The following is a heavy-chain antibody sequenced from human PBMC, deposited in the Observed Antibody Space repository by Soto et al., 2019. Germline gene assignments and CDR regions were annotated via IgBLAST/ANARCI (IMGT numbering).Heavy chain of an antibody. CDR2: IYPGDSDT. J-gene: IGHJ6*02. D-gene: IGHD5-18*01. CDR1: GYSFTGYW. CDR3: ARQPMVVDTAMETAYYYYGMDV. Sequence: GESLKISCKGSGYSFTGYWIGWVRQMPGKGLEWMGIIYPGDSDTRYSPSFQGQVTISADKSISTAYLQWSSLKASDTAMYYCARQPMVVDTAMETAYYYYGMDVWGQGTTVTVSS. V-gene: IGHV5-51*01.